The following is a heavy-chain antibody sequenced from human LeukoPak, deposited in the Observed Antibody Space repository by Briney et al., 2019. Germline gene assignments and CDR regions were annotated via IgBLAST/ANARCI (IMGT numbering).Heavy chain of an antibody. CDR1: GFTFSSYA. D-gene: IGHD2-15*01. CDR3: ARDYCSGGSCQLDY. V-gene: IGHV3-30-3*01. CDR2: ISYDGSKK. Sequence: GGSLRLSCAASGFTFSSYAMHWVRQAPGKGLEWVASISYDGSKKYYADSVKGRFTISRDNSKNTLYLQMNSLRAEDTAVYYCARDYCSGGSCQLDYWGQGTLVTVSS. J-gene: IGHJ4*02.